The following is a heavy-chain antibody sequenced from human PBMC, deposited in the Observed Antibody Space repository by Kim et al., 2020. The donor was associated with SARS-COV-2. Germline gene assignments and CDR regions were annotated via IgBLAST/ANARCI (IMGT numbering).Heavy chain of an antibody. CDR3: ARYVSGSYYEGLGYYYYGMDV. V-gene: IGHV1-18*01. J-gene: IGHJ6*02. D-gene: IGHD3-10*01. CDR2: ISAYNGNT. Sequence: ASVKVSCKASGYTFTSYGISWVRQAPGQGLEWMGWISAYNGNTNYAQKLQGRVTMTTDTSTSTAYMELRSLRSDDTAVYYCARYVSGSYYEGLGYYYYGMDVWGQGTTVTVSS. CDR1: GYTFTSYG.